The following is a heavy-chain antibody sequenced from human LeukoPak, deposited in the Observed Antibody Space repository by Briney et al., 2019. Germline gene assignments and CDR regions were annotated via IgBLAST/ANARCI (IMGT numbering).Heavy chain of an antibody. Sequence: GGSLRLSCAASGFAFSTYSMNWVRQAPGKGLEWVSSISSSSSYIYYADSVKGRFTISRDNAKNSLYLQMNSLRAEDTAVYYCARGGSGSYYNAYWGQGTLVTVSS. CDR1: GFAFSTYS. V-gene: IGHV3-21*01. CDR2: ISSSSSYI. D-gene: IGHD3-10*01. CDR3: ARGGSGSYYNAY. J-gene: IGHJ4*02.